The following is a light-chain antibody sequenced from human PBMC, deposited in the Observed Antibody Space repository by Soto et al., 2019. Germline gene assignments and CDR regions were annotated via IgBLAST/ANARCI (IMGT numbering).Light chain of an antibody. J-gene: IGKJ2*01. Sequence: EIVMTQSPATLSVSPGERATLSCRASQSISSNLAWYQQKPGQAPRLLIYGASTRATAISARFSGSGSGTEFTLTISSLQSEDFAVYYCQQCNNWPYTFGQGTKLEIK. V-gene: IGKV3-15*01. CDR3: QQCNNWPYT. CDR2: GAS. CDR1: QSISSN.